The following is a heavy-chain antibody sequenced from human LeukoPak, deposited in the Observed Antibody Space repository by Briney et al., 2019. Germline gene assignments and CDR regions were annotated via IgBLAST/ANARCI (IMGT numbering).Heavy chain of an antibody. CDR1: VGCISSGDYY. Sequence: SQTLSLTCTVSVGCISSGDYYWSWIRQPPGKGLEWIGYIYYSGSTYYNPSLKSRVTISVDTSKNQLSLKLSSVTAADTAVYYCARGYYYDSSGYYPVDYWGQGTLVTVSS. V-gene: IGHV4-30-4*01. J-gene: IGHJ4*02. CDR3: ARGYYYDSSGYYPVDY. D-gene: IGHD3-22*01. CDR2: IYYSGST.